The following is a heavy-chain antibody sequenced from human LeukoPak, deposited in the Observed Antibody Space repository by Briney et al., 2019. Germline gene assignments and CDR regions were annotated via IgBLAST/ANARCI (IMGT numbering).Heavy chain of an antibody. Sequence: SETLSLACAVSGGSISSSHWWSWVRQPPGKGLEWIGEIFHSGSTNYNPSLKSRVTISVDKSKNQFSLKLSSVTAADTAVYYCARVVVVPAATLGYYYYYGMDVWGQETTVTVSS. D-gene: IGHD2-2*01. CDR2: IFHSGST. V-gene: IGHV4-4*02. CDR3: ARVVVVPAATLGYYYYYGMDV. J-gene: IGHJ6*02. CDR1: GGSISSSHW.